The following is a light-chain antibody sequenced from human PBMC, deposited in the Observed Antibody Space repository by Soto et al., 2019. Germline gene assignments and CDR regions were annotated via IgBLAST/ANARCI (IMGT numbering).Light chain of an antibody. Sequence: EIVMTQSPATLSVSPGERATLSRRASQSVFSSLAWYQQKPGQAPRLLIYGAATRATGIPARFRGSGSGTEFTLTISSLHSEDFAVYYCQQYHNWPAFGQGTKVDIK. J-gene: IGKJ1*01. CDR1: QSVFSS. CDR3: QQYHNWPA. V-gene: IGKV3-15*01. CDR2: GAA.